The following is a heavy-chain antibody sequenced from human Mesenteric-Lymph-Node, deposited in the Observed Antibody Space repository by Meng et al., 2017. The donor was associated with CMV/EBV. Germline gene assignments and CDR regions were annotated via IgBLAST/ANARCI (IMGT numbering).Heavy chain of an antibody. CDR2: IYYSGST. V-gene: IGHV4-39*07. J-gene: IGHJ4*02. Sequence: GSLRLSCTVSGVSISSSSYYWGWIRQPPGKGLEWIGSIYYSGSTYYNPSLKSRVTISVDTSKNQFSLKLSSVTAADTAVYYCARDGGYCSSTSCYLFDYWGQGTLVTVSS. CDR3: ARDGGYCSSTSCYLFDY. CDR1: GVSISSSSYY. D-gene: IGHD2-2*03.